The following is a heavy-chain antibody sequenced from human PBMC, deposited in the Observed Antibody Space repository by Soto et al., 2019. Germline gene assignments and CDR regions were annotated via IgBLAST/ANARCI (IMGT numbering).Heavy chain of an antibody. CDR2: ISGTGGST. V-gene: IGHV3-23*01. Sequence: GGSLRLSCAASGFTFNNYAMNWVRQAPGKGLEWVATISGTGGSTYYADSVKGRFTISRDNSKNTLYLQMNSLRVEDTAVYYCAKDRLGGNFDYRGQGTRVTVSS. CDR3: AKDRLGGNFDY. D-gene: IGHD6-25*01. CDR1: GFTFNNYA. J-gene: IGHJ4*02.